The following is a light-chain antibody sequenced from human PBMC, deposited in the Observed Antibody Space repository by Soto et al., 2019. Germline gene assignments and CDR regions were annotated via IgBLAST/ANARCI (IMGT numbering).Light chain of an antibody. V-gene: IGLV2-14*01. CDR2: EVT. CDR3: SSYTRAKTYV. CDR1: SSDIGGYNM. J-gene: IGLJ1*01. Sequence: QSALTQPASVSGSPGQSITISCTGTSSDIGGYNMVSWYQQHPPKAPKLMIYEVTRRPSGISDRFSASESGNTASLTISGLQAEDEGDYYCSSYTRAKTYVFGTGTKVTVL.